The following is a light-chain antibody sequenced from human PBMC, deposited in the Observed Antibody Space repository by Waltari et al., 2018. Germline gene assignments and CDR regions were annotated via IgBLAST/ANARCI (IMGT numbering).Light chain of an antibody. CDR2: HDK. V-gene: IGLV3-21*04. Sequence: SFVLTQPPSVSVAPGKTAMITCGGNNIGSKSVHWYQQKPGQAPVLVIYHDKDRPSGIPERFSGSNSENTSTLTISRVEAVDEADYFCQLWDSNSDHWVFGGGTKLTVL. CDR3: QLWDSNSDHWV. J-gene: IGLJ3*02. CDR1: NIGSKS.